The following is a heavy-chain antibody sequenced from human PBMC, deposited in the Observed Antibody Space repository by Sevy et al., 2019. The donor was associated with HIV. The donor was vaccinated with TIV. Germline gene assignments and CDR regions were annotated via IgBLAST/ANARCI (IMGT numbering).Heavy chain of an antibody. Sequence: GGSLRLSCAASRFTFSDYYMSWIRQAPGKGLEWLSYISGSDNTIYYADSVKGRFTISRDNAKNSLYLQMNSLRAEDTAVYYCARDHVKDGDLGDYYYFAMDVWGQGTSVTVSS. CDR3: ARDHVKDGDLGDYYYFAMDV. J-gene: IGHJ6*02. CDR2: ISGSDNTI. V-gene: IGHV3-11*01. D-gene: IGHD4-17*01. CDR1: RFTFSDYY.